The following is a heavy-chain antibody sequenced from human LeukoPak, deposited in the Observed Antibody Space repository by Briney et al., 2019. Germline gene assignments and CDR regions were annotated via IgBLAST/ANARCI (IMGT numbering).Heavy chain of an antibody. CDR3: ARVGSIVGATTYFDY. V-gene: IGHV3-53*01. Sequence: PGGSLRLSCAASGFTVSSNYMSWVRQAPGKGLEWVSVIYSGGSTYYADSVKGRFTISRDNSKNTLYLQMNSLRAEDTAVYYCARVGSIVGATTYFDYWGQGTLVTVSS. CDR1: GFTVSSNY. CDR2: IYSGGST. J-gene: IGHJ4*02. D-gene: IGHD1-26*01.